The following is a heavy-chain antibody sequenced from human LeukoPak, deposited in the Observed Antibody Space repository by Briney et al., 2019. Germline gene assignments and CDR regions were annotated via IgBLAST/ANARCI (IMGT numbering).Heavy chain of an antibody. CDR2: INAGNGNT. CDR1: GYTFTSYA. D-gene: IGHD3-10*01. Sequence: ASVKVSCTASGYTFTSYAMHRVRQAPGQRLGWMRGINAGNGNTKYSQKCQGRVTITRDTSASTAYMELSSLRSGDTAVYYCARVDVTGYYGSGRAFDIWGQGTMVTVSS. V-gene: IGHV1-3*01. J-gene: IGHJ3*02. CDR3: ARVDVTGYYGSGRAFDI.